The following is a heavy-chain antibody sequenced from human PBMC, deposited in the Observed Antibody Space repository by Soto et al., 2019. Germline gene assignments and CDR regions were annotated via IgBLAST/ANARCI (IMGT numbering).Heavy chain of an antibody. J-gene: IGHJ6*02. D-gene: IGHD2-15*01. V-gene: IGHV5-51*01. CDR3: ARHVRIGCSMDV. CDR2: IYPGDSDT. CDR1: GYSFTSYW. Sequence: GESLKISCKGSGYSFTSYWICWVRQMPGKGLEWMGIIYPGDSDTRYSPSFQGQVTISADKSISTAYLQCCSLKASVTAMYYCARHVRIGCSMDVWGQGTTVTGSS.